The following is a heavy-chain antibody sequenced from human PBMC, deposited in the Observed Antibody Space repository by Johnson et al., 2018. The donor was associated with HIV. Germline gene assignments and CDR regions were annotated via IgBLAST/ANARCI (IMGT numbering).Heavy chain of an antibody. V-gene: IGHV3-66*01. Sequence: VLLVESGGGLVQPGGSLRLSCASGFTVSTNYMSWVRQAPGKGLEWVSVIYSGGSTYYADSVTGRFAISRDNSKNTLYLQMNSLRAEDTAVYYCARAGRGYGFDIWGQGTMVTVSS. CDR3: ARAGRGYGFDI. CDR1: GFTVSTNY. D-gene: IGHD3-10*01. CDR2: IYSGGST. J-gene: IGHJ3*02.